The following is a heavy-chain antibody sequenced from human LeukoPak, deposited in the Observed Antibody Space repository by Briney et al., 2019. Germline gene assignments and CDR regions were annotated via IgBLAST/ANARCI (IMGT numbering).Heavy chain of an antibody. CDR3: ARERWNVGLDV. J-gene: IGHJ6*02. Sequence: SETLSLICTVSGGSISSYYWSWIRQSPGKGLEWIAYIHYSGSTNYNPSFKSRVTISLDTSKNQFSLKLSSATAADTAVYYCARERWNVGLDVWGQGTTVTVSS. V-gene: IGHV4-59*01. CDR2: IHYSGST. D-gene: IGHD1-1*01. CDR1: GGSISSYY.